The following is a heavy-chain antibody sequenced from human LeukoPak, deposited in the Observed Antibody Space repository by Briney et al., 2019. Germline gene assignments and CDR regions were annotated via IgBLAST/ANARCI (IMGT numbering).Heavy chain of an antibody. J-gene: IGHJ4*02. D-gene: IGHD3-22*01. CDR2: IYPGDSDT. CDR1: GYSFTSYW. V-gene: IGHV5-51*01. Sequence: HGESLKISCKGSGYSFTSYWIGWVRQMPGKGLEWMGIIYPGDSDTRYSPSFRGQVTISADKSISTAYLQWSSLKASDTAMYYCARRRSYYYDSSGYYDYWGQGTLVTVSS. CDR3: ARRRSYYYDSSGYYDY.